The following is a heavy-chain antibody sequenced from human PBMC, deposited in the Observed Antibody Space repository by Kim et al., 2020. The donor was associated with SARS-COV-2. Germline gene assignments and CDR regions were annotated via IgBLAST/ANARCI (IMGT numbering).Heavy chain of an antibody. V-gene: IGHV1-8*01. CDR3: ARAVWFRELLPRYYFDY. Sequence: KSQGRVTMTRNTSRSTAYMELSSLRSEDTAVYYCARAVWFRELLPRYYFDYWGQGTLVTVSS. D-gene: IGHD3-10*01. J-gene: IGHJ4*02.